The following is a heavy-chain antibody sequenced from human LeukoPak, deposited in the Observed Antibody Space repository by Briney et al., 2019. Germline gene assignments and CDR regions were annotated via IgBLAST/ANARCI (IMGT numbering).Heavy chain of an antibody. CDR3: ARQDSSGYNRRDAFDI. Sequence: PSETLSLTCTVSGGSISSYYWSWIRQPPGKGLEWIGYIYYSGSTNYNPSLKSRVTISVDTSKNQFSLKLSSVTAADTAVYYCARQDSSGYNRRDAFDIWGQGTMVTVSS. V-gene: IGHV4-59*08. CDR1: GGSISSYY. J-gene: IGHJ3*02. CDR2: IYYSGST. D-gene: IGHD3-22*01.